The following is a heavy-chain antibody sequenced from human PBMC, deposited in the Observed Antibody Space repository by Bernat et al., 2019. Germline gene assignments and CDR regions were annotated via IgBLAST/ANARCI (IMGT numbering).Heavy chain of an antibody. J-gene: IGHJ4*02. V-gene: IGHV2-5*02. CDR2: IYWDDDK. D-gene: IGHD6-19*01. Sequence: QITLKESGPTLVKPTQTLTLTCTFSGFSLSTSGVGVGWIRQPPGKALEWLALIYWDDDKRYSPSLKSRPTITKDTSKNQVVLTITNMDPVDTATYYCAHRRLAVAAFDYWGQGTLVTVSS. CDR1: GFSLSTSGVG. CDR3: AHRRLAVAAFDY.